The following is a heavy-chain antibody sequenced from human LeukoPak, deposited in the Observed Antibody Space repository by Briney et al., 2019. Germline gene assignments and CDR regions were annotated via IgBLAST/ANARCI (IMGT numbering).Heavy chain of an antibody. V-gene: IGHV4-34*01. D-gene: IGHD6-13*01. Sequence: KSSETLSLTCAVYGGSFSGYYWSWIRQPPGKGLEWIGEINHSGSTNYNPSLKSRLTISVDTSKNQFSLRLSSVTAADTAVYYCARQPVGSRHWFDPWGQGTLVTVSS. CDR3: ARQPVGSRHWFDP. CDR1: GGSFSGYY. J-gene: IGHJ5*02. CDR2: INHSGST.